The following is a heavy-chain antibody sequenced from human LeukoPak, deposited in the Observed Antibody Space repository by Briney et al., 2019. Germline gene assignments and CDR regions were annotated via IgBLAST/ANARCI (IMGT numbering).Heavy chain of an antibody. J-gene: IGHJ4*02. Sequence: GGSLRLSCAASGFTFSSYAMHWVRQAPGKGLEYVSAISSNGGSTYYATSVKGRFTISRDNAMDTLYLQMNSLRADDTAVYYCVKDRVDGSGSQFDSWGQGSLVIVSS. V-gene: IGHV3-64*01. CDR2: ISSNGGST. CDR3: VKDRVDGSGSQFDS. D-gene: IGHD3-10*01. CDR1: GFTFSSYA.